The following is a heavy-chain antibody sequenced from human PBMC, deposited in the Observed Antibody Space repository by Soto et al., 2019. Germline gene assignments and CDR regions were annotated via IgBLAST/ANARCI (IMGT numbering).Heavy chain of an antibody. J-gene: IGHJ4*02. CDR2: MNPNTGNT. CDR1: GYTFVNYD. CDR3: ARAIRQWRVDTQRYYFDF. D-gene: IGHD6-19*01. Sequence: QVQLVQSGAEVKKPGASVKVSCKASGYTFVNYDINWVRQATGQGLEWMGWMNPNTGNTGCAQKFQGRVTMTGNTSMSTGYMELSSLRFEDTAVYYRARAIRQWRVDTQRYYFDFWGQRALVTVSS. V-gene: IGHV1-8*01.